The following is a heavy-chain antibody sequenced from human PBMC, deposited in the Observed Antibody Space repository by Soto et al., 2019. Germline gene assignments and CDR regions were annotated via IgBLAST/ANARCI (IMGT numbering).Heavy chain of an antibody. CDR3: AKDLEGYCTTTSCYTYFGLDV. CDR1: GFTFSSYV. Sequence: GGSLRLSCAASGFTFSSYVMHWVRQAPGKGLEWVAVISYDGSNKCYADSVKGRFTISRDNSKHTLYLQMNSLRPEDTAVYYCAKDLEGYCTTTSCYTYFGLDVWGQGTTVTVSS. V-gene: IGHV3-30*18. CDR2: ISYDGSNK. D-gene: IGHD2-2*01. J-gene: IGHJ6*02.